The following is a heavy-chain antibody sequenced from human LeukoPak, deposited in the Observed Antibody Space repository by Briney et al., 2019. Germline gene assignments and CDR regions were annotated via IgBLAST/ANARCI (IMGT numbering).Heavy chain of an antibody. CDR3: ARVAWGHCKGADCNRRGLYFDY. CDR2: IKEDGGEK. J-gene: IGHJ4*02. Sequence: PGGSLRLSCAASGFTFSNYWMSWVRQAPGKGLEWVAHIKEDGGEKYYVDSVKGRFTISRDSAKNTLFLQINSLKVEDTAVFYCARVAWGHCKGADCNRRGLYFDYWGQGTLVTVSS. CDR1: GFTFSNYW. D-gene: IGHD2-15*01. V-gene: IGHV3-7*01.